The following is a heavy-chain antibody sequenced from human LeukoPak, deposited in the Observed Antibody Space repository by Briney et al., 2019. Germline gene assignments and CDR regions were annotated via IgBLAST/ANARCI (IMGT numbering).Heavy chain of an antibody. CDR3: AKDGQSASPYSIDV. Sequence: GGSLRLSCAASGFTFTTYNMHWVRQAPGKGLEWMAFISYGGLFKQYADSVKGRFTVSRDNSKNTLYLQMSSLRAEDTALYYCAKDGQSASPYSIDVWGQGTTVTVSS. D-gene: IGHD3-16*01. CDR1: GFTFTTYN. V-gene: IGHV3-30*02. J-gene: IGHJ6*02. CDR2: ISYGGLFK.